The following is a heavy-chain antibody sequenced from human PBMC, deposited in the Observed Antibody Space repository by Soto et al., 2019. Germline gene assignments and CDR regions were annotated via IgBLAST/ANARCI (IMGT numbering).Heavy chain of an antibody. CDR1: GVTFRDYW. J-gene: IGHJ5*02. Sequence: GGSLRLSCAVSGVTFRDYWMHWVRQVPGKGLLWVSRIGPDGTSTKYADSVKGRFTISRSNPENTLYLQMNSLRAEDTGVYYCVREVIVVLGSIRWFDPWGQGTLVTVSS. CDR3: VREVIVVLGSIRWFDP. V-gene: IGHV3-74*01. D-gene: IGHD3-22*01. CDR2: IGPDGTST.